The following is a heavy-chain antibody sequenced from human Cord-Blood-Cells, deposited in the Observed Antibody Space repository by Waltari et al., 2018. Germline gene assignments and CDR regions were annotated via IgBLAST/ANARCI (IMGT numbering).Heavy chain of an antibody. V-gene: IGHV1-69*01. CDR2: IIPIFGTA. CDR3: ARGGEDWGDAFDI. J-gene: IGHJ3*02. Sequence: QVQLVQSGAEVKKPGASVKVSCKASGGTFSSYAISWVRPAPGQGLEWMGGIIPIFGTANDAQKFQGRVTITADESTSTAYMELSSLRSEDTAVYYCARGGEDWGDAFDIWGQGTMVTVSS. CDR1: GGTFSSYA. D-gene: IGHD3-16*01.